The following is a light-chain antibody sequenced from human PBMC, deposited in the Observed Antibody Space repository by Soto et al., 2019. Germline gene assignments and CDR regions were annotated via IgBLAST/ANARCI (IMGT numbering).Light chain of an antibody. Sequence: QSVLTQPASVSGSPGQSITISFAGTSSDVGGYNYISWYQHHPGKAPKLMIYDVSNRPSGVSNRLSGSKSGNTASLSISGLQPEDEADYYCCSYRTSNTRQIVCGTGTKVTVL. CDR3: CSYRTSNTRQIV. V-gene: IGLV2-14*03. CDR1: SSDVGGYNY. J-gene: IGLJ1*01. CDR2: DVS.